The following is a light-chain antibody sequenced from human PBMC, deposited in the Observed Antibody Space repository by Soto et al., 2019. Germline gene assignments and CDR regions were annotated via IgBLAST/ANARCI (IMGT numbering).Light chain of an antibody. J-gene: IGKJ3*01. CDR1: QSVLYNSNNKNY. CDR3: QQYYTTPFT. CDR2: WAS. V-gene: IGKV4-1*01. Sequence: DIVMTQSPDSLAVSLGERATINCKSSQSVLYNSNNKNYLAWYQQKPGQPPKLLIYWASTRESGVPDRISASGSGTDFTLTISSLQAEDVAVYYCQQYYTTPFTFGPGTKVDIK.